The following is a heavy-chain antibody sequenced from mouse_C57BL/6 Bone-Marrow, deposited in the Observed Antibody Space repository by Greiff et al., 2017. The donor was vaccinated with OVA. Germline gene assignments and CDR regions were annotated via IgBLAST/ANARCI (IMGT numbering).Heavy chain of an antibody. V-gene: IGHV1-84*01. J-gene: IGHJ2*01. D-gene: IGHD4-1*01. Sequence: QVHVKQSGPELVKPGASVKISCKASGYTFTDYYINWVKQRPGQGLEWIGWIYPGSGNTTYNEKFKGKATLTVDTSSSTAYMQLSSLTSEDSAVYFCARGDWDYFDYWGKGTTLTVSS. CDR3: ARGDWDYFDY. CDR1: GYTFTDYY. CDR2: IYPGSGNT.